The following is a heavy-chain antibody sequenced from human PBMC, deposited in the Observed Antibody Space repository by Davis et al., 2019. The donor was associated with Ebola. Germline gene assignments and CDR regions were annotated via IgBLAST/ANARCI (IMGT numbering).Heavy chain of an antibody. V-gene: IGHV4-30-4*01. CDR3: ASTMTTVTTGWFDP. J-gene: IGHJ5*02. CDR2: IYYSGST. D-gene: IGHD4-11*01. CDR1: GGSISSYY. Sequence: SETLSLTCTVSGGSISSYYWSWIRQPPGKGLEWIGYIYYSGSTYYNPSLKSRVTISVDTSKNQFSLKLSSVTAADTAVYYCASTMTTVTTGWFDPWGQGTLVTVSS.